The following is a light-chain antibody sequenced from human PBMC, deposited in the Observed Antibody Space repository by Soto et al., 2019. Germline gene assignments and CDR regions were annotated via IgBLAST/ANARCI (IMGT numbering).Light chain of an antibody. V-gene: IGKV3-20*01. CDR3: QQYGSSPFT. CDR1: QSFSSSY. J-gene: IGKJ3*01. Sequence: EIVLTQSPGTLSLSPGERATLSCRASQSFSSSYLAWYQQKPGQAPRLLIYGASSRATGIPDRFSGSGSGTDFTLTISRLEPEDFAMYSCQQYGSSPFTFGPGTKVDIK. CDR2: GAS.